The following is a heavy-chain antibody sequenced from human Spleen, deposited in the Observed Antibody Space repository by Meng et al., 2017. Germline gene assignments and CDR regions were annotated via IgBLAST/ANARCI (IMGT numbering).Heavy chain of an antibody. CDR2: INHSGST. CDR1: CVYRSTTEW. J-gene: IGHJ4*02. D-gene: IGHD4-11*01. Sequence: LHEYVRGCQNPSLNLSLPCSVRCVYRSTTEWRKWVRQNPGRGLEWVGEINHSGSTNYNPSLESLATISVDKSQNNLSLKLSYVTAADSAVYYCARGPTTMAHDFDYWGQGTLVTVSS. V-gene: IGHV4-4*02. CDR3: ARGPTTMAHDFDY.